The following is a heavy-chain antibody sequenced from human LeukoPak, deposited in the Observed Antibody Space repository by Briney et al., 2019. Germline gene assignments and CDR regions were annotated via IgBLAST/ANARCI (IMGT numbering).Heavy chain of an antibody. CDR1: GGTFSSYA. CDR3: ARANMVRGVGSFFDRNWFDP. Sequence: SVKVSCKASGGTFSSYAISWVRQAPGQGLEWMGGIIPIFGTANYAQKFQGRVTITADESTSTAYMELSSLRSEDAAVYYCARANMVRGVGSFFDRNWFDPWGQGTLVTVSS. CDR2: IIPIFGTA. J-gene: IGHJ5*02. D-gene: IGHD3-10*01. V-gene: IGHV1-69*13.